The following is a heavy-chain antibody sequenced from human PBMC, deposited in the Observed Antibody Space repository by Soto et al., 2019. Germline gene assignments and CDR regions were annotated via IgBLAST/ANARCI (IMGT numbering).Heavy chain of an antibody. CDR3: ARQGLGPLHGLVDV. CDR2: VHHSWGS. D-gene: IGHD1-26*01. J-gene: IGHJ6*02. V-gene: IGHV4-59*08. CDR1: GGSISSYY. Sequence: QVQLQESGPGLVKPSETMSLSCTVSGGSISSYYWSWFRQSPGKRMEWIGYVHHSWGSSYNPSLQRRVAISLDPPKSQFSLTVTSVPATDTAVYYCARQGLGPLHGLVDVWGQGTTVTVSS.